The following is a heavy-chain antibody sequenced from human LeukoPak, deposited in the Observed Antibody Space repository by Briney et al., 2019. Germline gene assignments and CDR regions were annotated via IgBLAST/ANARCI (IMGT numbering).Heavy chain of an antibody. CDR2: IYPGDSDT. CDR1: GYSFTTYW. CDR3: ARNYGVRSWYFDL. D-gene: IGHD4-17*01. J-gene: IGHJ2*01. Sequence: GESLKISCKGSGYSFTTYWIGWVRQMPGKGLEWMGIIYPGDSDTTYSPSFQGQVTISADKSISTAYLQWSSLKASDTAMYYCARNYGVRSWYFDLWGHGTLVTVSS. V-gene: IGHV5-51*01.